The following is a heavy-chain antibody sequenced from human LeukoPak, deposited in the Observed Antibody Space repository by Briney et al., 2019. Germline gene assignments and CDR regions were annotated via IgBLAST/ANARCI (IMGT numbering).Heavy chain of an antibody. J-gene: IGHJ6*02. D-gene: IGHD6-13*01. Sequence: GGSLRLSCAASGFTFSSYEMNWVRQAPGKGLEWVSYISSSGSTIYYADSVKGLFTISRDNAKNSLYVQMNSLRAEDTAVYYCARLDLPGIAAAGYYYYYYYGMDVWGQGTTVTVSS. CDR1: GFTFSSYE. CDR3: ARLDLPGIAAAGYYYYYYYGMDV. V-gene: IGHV3-48*03. CDR2: ISSSGSTI.